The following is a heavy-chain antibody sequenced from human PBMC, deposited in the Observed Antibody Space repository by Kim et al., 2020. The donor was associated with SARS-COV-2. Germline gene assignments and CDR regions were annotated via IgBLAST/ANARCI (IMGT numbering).Heavy chain of an antibody. Sequence: GGSLRLSCVASGFTFSGAGMHWVRQASGKGLEWVGRMRSKVNNYATAYAASVKGRFTISRDDSKNMAYLQISGLKTEDAAVYYCTREGDYYGMDVWGQGTTVTVSS. CDR2: MRSKVNNYAT. CDR3: TREGDYYGMDV. CDR1: GFTFSGAG. V-gene: IGHV3-73*01. J-gene: IGHJ6*02.